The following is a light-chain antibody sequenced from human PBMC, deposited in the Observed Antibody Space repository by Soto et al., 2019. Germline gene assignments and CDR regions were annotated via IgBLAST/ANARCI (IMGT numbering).Light chain of an antibody. V-gene: IGKV3-20*01. J-gene: IGKJ1*01. CDR3: QQYGSSSWT. Sequence: EIVLTQSPGTLSLSPGERATLSCRASQSVSINYLAWYQQKPGQAPRLLIYGASSRATGIPDRFSGSGSGTDFTLTISRLEPEDFAVYYCQQYGSSSWTFGQGPNVEIK. CDR1: QSVSINY. CDR2: GAS.